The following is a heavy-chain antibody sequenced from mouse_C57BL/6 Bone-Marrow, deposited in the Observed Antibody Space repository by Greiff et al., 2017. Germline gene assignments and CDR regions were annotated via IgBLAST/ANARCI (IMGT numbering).Heavy chain of an antibody. Sequence: VQLQQPGAELVKPGASVKLSCKASGYTFTSYWMHWVKQRPGQGLEWIGMIHPNSGSTNYNEKFKSKDTLTVDKSSSTAYMQLSSLTSEDSAVYYCARDGSSAWFAYWGRGTLVTVAA. J-gene: IGHJ3*01. CDR2: IHPNSGST. CDR1: GYTFTSYW. D-gene: IGHD1-1*01. CDR3: ARDGSSAWFAY. V-gene: IGHV1-64*01.